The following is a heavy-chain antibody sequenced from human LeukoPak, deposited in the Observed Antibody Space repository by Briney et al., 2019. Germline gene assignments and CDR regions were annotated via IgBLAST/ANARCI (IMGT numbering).Heavy chain of an antibody. CDR3: ARGSLMAATGTGLSS. J-gene: IGHJ5*02. D-gene: IGHD6-13*01. CDR2: INPNSGDT. CDR1: GYTFTGFY. Sequence: ASVKVSCKASGYTFTGFYMHWVRQAPGQGLEWMGWINPNSGDTNYAQNFQGRVTMTRDTSISTAYVELSRLTSDDTAVYYCARGSLMAATGTGLSSWSQGTLVTVSS. V-gene: IGHV1-2*02.